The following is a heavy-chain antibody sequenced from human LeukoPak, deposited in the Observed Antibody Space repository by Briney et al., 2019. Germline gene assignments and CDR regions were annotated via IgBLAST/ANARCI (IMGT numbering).Heavy chain of an antibody. CDR1: GGSISSSNYY. V-gene: IGHV4-39*07. D-gene: IGHD3-22*01. J-gene: IGHJ4*02. CDR2: IYYSGST. CDR3: ARGGSSGYRSYYFDY. Sequence: SETLSLTCTVSGGSISSSNYYWGWIRQPPGKGLEWIGSIYYSGSTFYNPSLKSRVTISVDRSKNQFSLKLSSVTAADTAVYYCARGGSSGYRSYYFDYWGQGTLVTVSS.